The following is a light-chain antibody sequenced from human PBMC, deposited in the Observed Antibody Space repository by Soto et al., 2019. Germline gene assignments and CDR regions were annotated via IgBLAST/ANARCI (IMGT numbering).Light chain of an antibody. CDR2: AAS. Sequence: DIQMTQSPSSVSASVGDRVTITCRASQDISSWLAWYQHKPGKAPSLLIYAASSLQSGVPSRFRGSGSGTDFALTIAGLESEDFATYYCQQANSFPLTSGGGTKVEIK. CDR3: QQANSFPLT. CDR1: QDISSW. J-gene: IGKJ4*01. V-gene: IGKV1D-12*01.